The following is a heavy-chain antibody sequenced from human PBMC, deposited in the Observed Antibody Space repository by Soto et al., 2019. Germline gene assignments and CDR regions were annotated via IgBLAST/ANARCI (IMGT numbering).Heavy chain of an antibody. D-gene: IGHD1-26*01. V-gene: IGHV3-11*06. J-gene: IGHJ1*01. CDR2: INGGSTYT. CDR1: GFSFSDLF. CDR3: ARGTHYSEHSGPEE. Sequence: QLHLVDSGGALVKPGGSLRLSCAASGFSFSDLFMSWIRQAPGKGPEWVAYINGGSTYTQYADSVRGRFTISRDNAKNSLFLQMHSLRAEDTAVYYSARGTHYSEHSGPEEGGRGTLATVSS.